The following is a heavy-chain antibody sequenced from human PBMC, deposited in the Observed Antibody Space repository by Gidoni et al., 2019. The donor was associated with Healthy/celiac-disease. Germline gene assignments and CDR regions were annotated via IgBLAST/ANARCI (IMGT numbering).Heavy chain of an antibody. D-gene: IGHD3-16*01. CDR2: ISGSGGST. Sequence: EVQLLESGGGLVQPGGSLRLSCAASGFTFSSYAMSWVRQAPGKGLEWVSAISGSGGSTYYADSVKGRFTISRDNSKNTLYLQMNSLRAEDTAVYYCAKGFLPLTFGGVDLPPTSYYFDYWGQGTLVTVSS. V-gene: IGHV3-23*01. CDR3: AKGFLPLTFGGVDLPPTSYYFDY. CDR1: GFTFSSYA. J-gene: IGHJ4*02.